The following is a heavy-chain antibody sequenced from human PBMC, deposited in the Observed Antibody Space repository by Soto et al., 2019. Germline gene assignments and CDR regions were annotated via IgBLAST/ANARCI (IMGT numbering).Heavy chain of an antibody. J-gene: IGHJ6*02. Sequence: GGSLRLSCAASGFTFSSYSMNWVRQAPGKGLEWVSSISSSSSYIYYADSVKGRFTISRDNAKNSLYLQMNSLRAEDTAVYYCARPRGPIAAAGTSGYYGMDVWGQGTTVTV. D-gene: IGHD6-13*01. CDR1: GFTFSSYS. V-gene: IGHV3-21*01. CDR3: ARPRGPIAAAGTSGYYGMDV. CDR2: ISSSSSYI.